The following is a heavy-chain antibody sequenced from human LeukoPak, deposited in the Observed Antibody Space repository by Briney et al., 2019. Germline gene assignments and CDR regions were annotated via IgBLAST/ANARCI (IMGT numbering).Heavy chain of an antibody. J-gene: IGHJ4*02. Sequence: SGPTLVKPTQTLTLTCTFSGFSLSTSGVGVGWIRQPPGKALEWLALIYWDDDKRYSPSLKSRLTITKDTSKNQVVLTMTNMDPVDTATYYCAHIYPNYDILTGYYKGGGFFDYWGQGTLVTVSS. D-gene: IGHD3-9*01. CDR3: AHIYPNYDILTGYYKGGGFFDY. CDR2: IYWDDDK. V-gene: IGHV2-5*02. CDR1: GFSLSTSGVG.